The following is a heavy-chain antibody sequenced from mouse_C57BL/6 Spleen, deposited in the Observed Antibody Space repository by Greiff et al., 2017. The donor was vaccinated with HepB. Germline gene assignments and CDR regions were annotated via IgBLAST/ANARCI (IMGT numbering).Heavy chain of an antibody. CDR2: IYPGDGDT. CDR3: ARLGDYFDY. J-gene: IGHJ2*01. Sequence: QVQLKESGPELVKPGASVKISCKASGYAFSSSWMNWVKQRPGKGLEWIGRIYPGDGDTNYNGKFKGKATLTADKSSSTAYMQLSSLTSEDSAVYFGARLGDYFDYWGQGTTLTVSS. V-gene: IGHV1-82*01. CDR1: GYAFSSSW.